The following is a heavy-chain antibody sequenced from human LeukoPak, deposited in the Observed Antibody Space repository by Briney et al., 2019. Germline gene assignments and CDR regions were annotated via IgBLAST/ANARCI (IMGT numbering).Heavy chain of an antibody. D-gene: IGHD6-19*01. CDR1: GCSFSSYY. V-gene: IGHV4-59*01. J-gene: IGHJ4*02. CDR2: IYYSGST. CDR3: ARDSSGWYYFDY. Sequence: PSETLSLTCTVSGCSFSSYYWSWIRQPPGKGLEWIGYIYYSGSTNYNPSLKSRVTISVDASKNQFSLKLSSVTAADTAVYYCARDSSGWYYFDYWGQGTLVTVSS.